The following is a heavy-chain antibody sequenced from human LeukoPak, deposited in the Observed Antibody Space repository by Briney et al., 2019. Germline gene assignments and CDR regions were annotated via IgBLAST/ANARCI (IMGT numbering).Heavy chain of an antibody. D-gene: IGHD1-14*01. CDR1: GSTFSSYA. J-gene: IGHJ6*02. CDR2: ISYDGSNK. Sequence: GGSLRLSCAASGSTFSSYAMHWVRQAPGKGLEWVAIISYDGSNKYYADSVKGRFTISRDNSKNTLYLQMNSQRAEDTAVYYCARDNPSGYGMDVWGQGTTVTVSS. V-gene: IGHV3-30-3*01. CDR3: ARDNPSGYGMDV.